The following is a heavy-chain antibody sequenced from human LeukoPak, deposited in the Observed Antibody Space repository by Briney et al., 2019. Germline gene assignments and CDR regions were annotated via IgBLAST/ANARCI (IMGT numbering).Heavy chain of an antibody. V-gene: IGHV1-18*01. Sequence: ASVKVSCKASGYTFTSYGISWVRQAPGQGLEWMGWISAYNGNTNYAQKLQGRVTMTTDTSTSTAYMELRSLRSDDTAVYYCARVGHYYDSSGLGAFDIWGQGTMVTVSS. CDR3: ARVGHYYDSSGLGAFDI. D-gene: IGHD3-22*01. CDR1: GYTFTSYG. J-gene: IGHJ3*02. CDR2: ISAYNGNT.